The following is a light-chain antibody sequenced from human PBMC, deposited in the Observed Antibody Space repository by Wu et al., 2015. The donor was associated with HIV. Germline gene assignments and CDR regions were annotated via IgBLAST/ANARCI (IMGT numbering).Light chain of an antibody. CDR2: GAS. J-gene: IGKJ3*01. CDR3: QQYNSWPPGFT. V-gene: IGKV3-15*01. Sequence: DILLTQSPATLAVSPGERVTLSCRASQSVSSRLAWYQRKPGQPPRLLIYGASTRATGIPARFGGSGSGTEFTLTISSLQSEDFGVYYCQQYNSWPPGFTFGPGTKGGDQT. CDR1: QSVSSR.